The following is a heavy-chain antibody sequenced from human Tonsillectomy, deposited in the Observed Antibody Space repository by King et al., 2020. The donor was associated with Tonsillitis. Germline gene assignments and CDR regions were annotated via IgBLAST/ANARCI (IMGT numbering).Heavy chain of an antibody. CDR1: DDHCGSYY. Sequence: QLQESGPGLVKPSETLSLTCTVSDDHCGSYYWSWIRQPPGKGLELIGDIYYSGSANYNPSLKSRVTVSIDTSKNQCSLKLNSVTAADTAVYFCARKGYYGSGKSNAFDIWGQGTMVTVSS. CDR2: IYYSGSA. V-gene: IGHV4-59*01. CDR3: ARKGYYGSGKSNAFDI. D-gene: IGHD3-10*01. J-gene: IGHJ3*02.